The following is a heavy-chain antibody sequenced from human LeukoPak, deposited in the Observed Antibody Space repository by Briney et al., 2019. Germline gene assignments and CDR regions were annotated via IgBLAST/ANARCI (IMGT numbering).Heavy chain of an antibody. V-gene: IGHV4-30-2*01. CDR1: GASISSGTYS. CDR2: IYHTGST. D-gene: IGHD3-10*01. Sequence: SQTLSLTCTVSGASISSGTYSWSWIRQPPGEGLEWIGYIYHTGSTYYNPSLKGRVTISVDRSRNQFSLNLNFVTAADTALYYCARGDGSGSGRWFDPWGQGTLITVSS. J-gene: IGHJ5*02. CDR3: ARGDGSGSGRWFDP.